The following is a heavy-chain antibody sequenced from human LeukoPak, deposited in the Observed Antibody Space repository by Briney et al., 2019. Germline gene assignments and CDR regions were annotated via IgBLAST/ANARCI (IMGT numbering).Heavy chain of an antibody. CDR2: IGSDNKP. D-gene: IGHD2-15*01. CDR3: AKALLPYVAMTA. CDR1: VFTFIAAA. Sequence: PGGSLRVSSVASVFTFIAAALRRVRQAPGKGLEWVSSIGSDNKPHYSESVKGRFAISRDNSKNTLFLQLHNLRVDDMAIYYCAKALLPYVAMTAGAKEPTVTVSS. V-gene: IGHV3-23*05. J-gene: IGHJ6*04.